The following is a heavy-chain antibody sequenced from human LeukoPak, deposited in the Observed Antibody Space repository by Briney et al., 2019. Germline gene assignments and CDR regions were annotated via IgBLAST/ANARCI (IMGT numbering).Heavy chain of an antibody. CDR2: IYYSGST. CDR3: ARAYCSSTSCYGSFDY. CDR1: GGSISSYY. J-gene: IGHJ4*02. D-gene: IGHD2-2*01. Sequence: PSETLSLTRTVSGGSISSYYWSWIRQPPGKGLEWIGYIYYSGSTNYNPSLESRVTISVDTSKNQFSLKLSSVTAADTAVYYCARAYCSSTSCYGSFDYWGQGTLVTVSS. V-gene: IGHV4-59*01.